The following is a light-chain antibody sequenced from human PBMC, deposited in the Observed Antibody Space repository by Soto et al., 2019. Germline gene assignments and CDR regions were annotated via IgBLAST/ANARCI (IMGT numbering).Light chain of an antibody. CDR3: QQYYSPPLT. CDR2: WAS. V-gene: IGKV4-1*01. Sequence: DIVMTQSPDSLAVSLGGRASISCKSSQSVLYTSNSKNYLAWYQQKPGQPPKLLIYWASTRESGVPERFSGSGSGTDFTLTISSLQAEDVAVYSCQQYYSPPLTFGGGTKVELQ. J-gene: IGKJ4*01. CDR1: QSVLYTSNSKNY.